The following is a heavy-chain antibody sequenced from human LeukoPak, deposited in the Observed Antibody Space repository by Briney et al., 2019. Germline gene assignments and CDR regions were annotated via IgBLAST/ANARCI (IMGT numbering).Heavy chain of an antibody. D-gene: IGHD3-3*01. J-gene: IGHJ4*02. CDR2: INHRGST. Sequence: SETLSLTCAVYGGSFSGYYWSWVRQPPGKGLEWIGEINHRGSTNYNPSLKSRVTISVDTSKNQFSLRLNSVTAADTAVYYCAKDPEYDFWSGYFSPFDYWGQGTLVTVSS. V-gene: IGHV4-34*01. CDR3: AKDPEYDFWSGYFSPFDY. CDR1: GGSFSGYY.